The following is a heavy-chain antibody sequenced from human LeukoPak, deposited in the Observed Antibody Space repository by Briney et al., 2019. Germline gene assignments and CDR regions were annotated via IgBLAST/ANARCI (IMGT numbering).Heavy chain of an antibody. D-gene: IGHD6-6*01. CDR2: ISYDGSKK. CDR3: ARVRAAHYYDY. CDR1: GFSLSGYG. V-gene: IGHV3-30-3*01. Sequence: PGRSLRLSCAASGFSLSGYGMHWVRQAPGRGLEWVAVISYDGSKKYYADSAKGRFTISRDNPKNTQYLEMNSLKAEDTAVYYCARVRAAHYYDYWGQGTLVTVSS. J-gene: IGHJ4*02.